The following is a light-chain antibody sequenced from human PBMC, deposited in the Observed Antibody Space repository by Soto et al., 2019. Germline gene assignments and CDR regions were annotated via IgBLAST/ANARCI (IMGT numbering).Light chain of an antibody. CDR2: EVS. CDR1: SSDVGGYNY. V-gene: IGLV2-14*01. J-gene: IGLJ1*01. Sequence: QSVLTQPASVSGSPGQSITISCTGTSSDVGGYNYVSWYQQHPGKAPKLMIYEVSNRPSGVSNRFSGSKSGNTASLTISGLQAEEEADYYCSSYKSSSPYVFGTGTKVTV. CDR3: SSYKSSSPYV.